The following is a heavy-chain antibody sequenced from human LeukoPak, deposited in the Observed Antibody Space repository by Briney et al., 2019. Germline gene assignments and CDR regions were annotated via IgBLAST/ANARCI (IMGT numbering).Heavy chain of an antibody. CDR2: THYRSKWYN. CDR1: GDSVSSNSAA. D-gene: IGHD3-16*02. CDR3: AVSYDYVWGSYRPGPFDY. V-gene: IGHV6-1*01. Sequence: SQTLSLTCAISGDSVSSNSAAWNWIRQSPSRGLEWLGRTHYRSKWYNDYAVSVKSRITINPDTSKNQFSLQLNSVTPEDTAVYYCAVSYDYVWGSYRPGPFDYWGQGTLVTVSS. J-gene: IGHJ4*02.